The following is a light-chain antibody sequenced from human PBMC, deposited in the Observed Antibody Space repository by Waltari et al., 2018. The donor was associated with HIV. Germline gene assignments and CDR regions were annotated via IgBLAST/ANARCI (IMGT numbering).Light chain of an antibody. CDR3: CSYAGSSTWV. V-gene: IGLV2-23*02. CDR1: SSDVGGYNY. Sequence: QSALTQPASVSGSPGQSITISCTGPSSDVGGYNYVSGYQQHPGQAPRLMIYDVSKRPSVVSNRFSGSKSGNTASLTISGLQAEDEADYYCCSYAGSSTWVFGGGTKLTVL. CDR2: DVS. J-gene: IGLJ3*02.